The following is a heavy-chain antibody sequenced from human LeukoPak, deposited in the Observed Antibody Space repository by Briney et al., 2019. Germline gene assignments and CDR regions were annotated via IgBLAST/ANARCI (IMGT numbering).Heavy chain of an antibody. CDR2: ISAYNGNT. CDR3: ARVSTNSRVAGYDPQWYFDL. CDR1: GYTFINYG. D-gene: IGHD5-12*01. J-gene: IGHJ2*01. Sequence: ASMKVSCKASGYTFINYGFSWVRQAPGQGLEWMGWISAYNGNTNYLQKFQGRVTMTTDTSKNTVYMELRSLRSDDTAVYYCARVSTNSRVAGYDPQWYFDLWGRGTPVTVSP. V-gene: IGHV1-18*04.